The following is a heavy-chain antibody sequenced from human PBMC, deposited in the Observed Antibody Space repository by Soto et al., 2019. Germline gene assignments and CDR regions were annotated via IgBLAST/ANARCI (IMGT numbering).Heavy chain of an antibody. V-gene: IGHV3-21*01. Sequence: EVQLVESGGGLVKPGGSLRLSCVASGFTFSGYSINWVRQAPGKGLEWVSYISGPSIYIYYADSVKGRFTISRDNAKSSVYLKMNSVRAEVKAVYYCARGFRSGFKVWGQGTTVSVSS. CDR2: ISGPSIYI. CDR3: ARGFRSGFKV. CDR1: GFTFSGYS. D-gene: IGHD3-3*01. J-gene: IGHJ6*02.